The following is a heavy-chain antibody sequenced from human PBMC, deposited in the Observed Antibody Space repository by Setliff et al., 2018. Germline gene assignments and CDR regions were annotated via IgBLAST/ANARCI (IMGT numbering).Heavy chain of an antibody. V-gene: IGHV4-39*01. CDR3: VRPGGTTVVARHFDY. CDR2: ISYSGTP. J-gene: IGHJ4*01. D-gene: IGHD2-15*01. Sequence: SETLSLTCTVSDDSFTSSRYYWGWLRQAPGSGLEWIGSISYSGTPYYNASVESRVTISIDTSRNQFSMELRSVTVAYTATYYCVRPGGTTVVARHFDYWGAGILVTVSS. CDR1: DDSFTSSRYY.